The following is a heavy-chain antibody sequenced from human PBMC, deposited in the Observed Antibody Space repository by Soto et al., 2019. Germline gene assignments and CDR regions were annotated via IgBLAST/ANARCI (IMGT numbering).Heavy chain of an antibody. V-gene: IGHV3-33*01. CDR2: IWYDGSNK. J-gene: IGHJ2*01. CDR3: ARVPGYSSGWYWYFDL. Sequence: QEQMVEAGGCVVQPGTSLRLYCAASGFTFSSYGMHWVRQAPGKGLERGAVIWYDGSNKYYAASVKGRFTISRDNSKNTVHLQMNSLRAEDTAVYYCARVPGYSSGWYWYFDLWGRGTLVTVSS. CDR1: GFTFSSYG. D-gene: IGHD6-19*01.